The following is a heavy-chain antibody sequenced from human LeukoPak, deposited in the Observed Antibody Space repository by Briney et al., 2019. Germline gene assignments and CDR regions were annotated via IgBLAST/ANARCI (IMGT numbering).Heavy chain of an antibody. CDR2: IYTSGST. V-gene: IGHV4-61*02. Sequence: KSSETLSLTCTVSGGSISSGSYYWSWIRQPAGKGLEWIGRIYTSGSTNYNPSLKSRVTISVDTSKNQFSLKLSSVTAADTAVYYCARGGFGELYYNYYMDVWGKGTTVTVSS. CDR3: ARGGFGELYYNYYMDV. CDR1: GGSISSGSYY. J-gene: IGHJ6*03. D-gene: IGHD3-10*01.